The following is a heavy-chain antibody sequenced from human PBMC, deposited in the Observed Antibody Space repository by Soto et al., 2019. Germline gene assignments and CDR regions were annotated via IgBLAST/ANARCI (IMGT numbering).Heavy chain of an antibody. J-gene: IGHJ4*02. Sequence: SQTLSLTCAISGDSVSSKIAAWNWIRQSPSRGLECLGRTYYRSKWYNDYAVSVKSRITINPDTSTNQISLQLNSVTPEDTAVYYGARHERVTTPVNTPRGFDYWGQGALVTVSS. CDR1: GDSVSSKIAA. CDR3: ARHERVTTPVNTPRGFDY. V-gene: IGHV6-1*01. CDR2: TYYRSKWYN. D-gene: IGHD1-1*01.